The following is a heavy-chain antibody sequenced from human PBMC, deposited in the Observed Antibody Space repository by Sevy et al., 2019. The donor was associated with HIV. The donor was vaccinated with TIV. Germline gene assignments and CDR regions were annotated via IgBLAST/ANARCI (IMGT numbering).Heavy chain of an antibody. V-gene: IGHV3-43D*03. J-gene: IGHJ4*02. CDR3: AKDTARECPTGSYYFVY. CDR1: GFTFDDYA. CDR2: ISWDGGST. Sequence: GGSLRLSCAASGFTFDDYAMHWVRQAPGKGLEWVSLISWDGGSTYYADSVQGRFTISRDNGKNSLYLQMNSLRAEDTALFYCAKDTARECPTGSYYFVYWGQGTLVSDSS. D-gene: IGHD1-1*01.